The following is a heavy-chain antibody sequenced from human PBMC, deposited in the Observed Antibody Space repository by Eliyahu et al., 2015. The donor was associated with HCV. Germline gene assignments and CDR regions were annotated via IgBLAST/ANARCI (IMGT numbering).Heavy chain of an antibody. CDR2: NSYSGSI. D-gene: IGHD6-19*01. CDR1: GASVSSGTYY. J-gene: IGHJ4*02. CDR3: VRDIGWYRLDN. V-gene: IGHV4-61*01. Sequence: QVQLQESGPGLVKPSETLSLTCTVSGASVSSGTYYWSWIRQPPGKGLEWIGYNSYSGSINYNPSLKSRVTISLDTSKNQFSLKLSSVTAADTAVYYCVRDIGWYRLDNWGQGTLVTVSS.